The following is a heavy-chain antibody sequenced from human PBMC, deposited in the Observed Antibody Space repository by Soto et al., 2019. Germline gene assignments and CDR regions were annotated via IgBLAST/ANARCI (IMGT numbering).Heavy chain of an antibody. CDR2: IYHTGSA. V-gene: IGHV4-30-2*06. J-gene: IGHJ4*02. D-gene: IGHD3-9*01. CDR3: ASSVVTQNILTGNGFDS. CDR1: GGSVSSGGYS. Sequence: PSETLSLTCAVSGGSVSSGGYSWNWIRQSPERGLEWIGYIYHTGSAYYTPSLKTRVTMSLDKSNNWFSLTLNSLTAADTAVYYCASSVVTQNILTGNGFDSWGRRTLVTVSS.